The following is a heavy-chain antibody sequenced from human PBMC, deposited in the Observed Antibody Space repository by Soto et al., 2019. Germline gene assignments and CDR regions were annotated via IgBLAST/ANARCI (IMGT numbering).Heavy chain of an antibody. CDR1: GGSISSGGYS. J-gene: IGHJ5*02. CDR2: IYHSGST. Sequence: SETLSLTCAVSGGSISSGGYSWSWIRQPPGKGLEWIGYIYHSGSTYYNPSLKSRVTISVDRSKNQFSLKLSSVTAADTAVYYCARVGGYCSGGSCSNWFDPWGQGTLVTVSS. CDR3: ARVGGYCSGGSCSNWFDP. V-gene: IGHV4-30-2*01. D-gene: IGHD2-15*01.